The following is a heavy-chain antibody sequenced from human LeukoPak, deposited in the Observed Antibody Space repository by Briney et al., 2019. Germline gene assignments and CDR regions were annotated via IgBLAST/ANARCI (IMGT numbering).Heavy chain of an antibody. D-gene: IGHD6-13*01. CDR1: GFTFRSDA. CDR2: ISGSGDST. CDR3: TKSVRSIWWGGAYYFDY. Sequence: PGGSLRLSCAASGFTFRSDAMSWVRQAPGKGLEWVSVISGSGDSTDYADSVKGRFSISRDNSKNTLYLQMNSLRAEDTAVYYCTKSVRSIWWGGAYYFDYWGQGALVTVSS. J-gene: IGHJ4*02. V-gene: IGHV3-23*01.